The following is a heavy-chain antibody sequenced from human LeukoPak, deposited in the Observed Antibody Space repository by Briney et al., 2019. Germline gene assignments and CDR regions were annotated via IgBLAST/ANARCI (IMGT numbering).Heavy chain of an antibody. V-gene: IGHV4-39*07. CDR3: ARVGSVWFGELDY. D-gene: IGHD3-10*01. Sequence: PSETLSLTCTVSGGSISSSSYYWGWIRQPPGKGLEWIGSIYYSGSTYYNPSLKSRVTISIDTSKNQFSLKLSSVTAADTAVYYCARVGSVWFGELDYWGQGTLVTVSS. CDR2: IYYSGST. J-gene: IGHJ4*02. CDR1: GGSISSSSYY.